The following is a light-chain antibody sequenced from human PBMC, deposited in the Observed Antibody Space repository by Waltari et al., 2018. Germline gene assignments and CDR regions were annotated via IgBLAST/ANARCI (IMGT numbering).Light chain of an antibody. CDR1: QSVSSN. CDR3: QQYINWPSFT. CDR2: DAY. V-gene: IGKV3D-15*01. Sequence: EIVMTQSPATLSVSPGERVTLSCWASQSVSSNLAWYQQKPGQGPSLLIYDAYPRAPRIPARFSGSGSGTEFTLTISSLTSEDFAIYYCQQYINWPSFTFGPGTKVDIK. J-gene: IGKJ3*01.